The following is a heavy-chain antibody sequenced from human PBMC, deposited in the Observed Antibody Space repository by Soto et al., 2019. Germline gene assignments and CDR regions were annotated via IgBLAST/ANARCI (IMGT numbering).Heavy chain of an antibody. Sequence: SETLSLTCTVSGDSISSYYWSWIRQPPGKGLEWIGYIYYSGSTNYNPSLKSRVTISVDTSKNQFSLKLSSVTAADAAVYYCAXIKSIAARYGFWFDPWGQGTLVTVSS. D-gene: IGHD6-6*01. CDR2: IYYSGST. V-gene: IGHV4-59*08. CDR3: AXIKSIAARYGFWFDP. J-gene: IGHJ5*02. CDR1: GDSISSYY.